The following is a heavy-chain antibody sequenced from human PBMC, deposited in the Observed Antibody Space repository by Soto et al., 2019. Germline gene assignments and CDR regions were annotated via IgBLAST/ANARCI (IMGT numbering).Heavy chain of an antibody. J-gene: IGHJ3*02. D-gene: IGHD3-10*01. CDR2: ISYDGSNK. CDR1: GFTFSSYG. CDR3: AKWPDSWFGELDYRTPDAFDI. V-gene: IGHV3-30*18. Sequence: PGGSLRLSCAASGFTFSSYGMHWVRQAPGKGLEWVAVISYDGSNKYYADSVKGRFTISRDNSKNTLYLQMNSLRAEDTAVYYCAKWPDSWFGELDYRTPDAFDIWGQGTMVTVSS.